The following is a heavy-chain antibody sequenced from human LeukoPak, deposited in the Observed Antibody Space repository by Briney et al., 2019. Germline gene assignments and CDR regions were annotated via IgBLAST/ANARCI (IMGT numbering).Heavy chain of an antibody. CDR3: AKGSYYTRNNCFDP. CDR2: ISASGGST. CDR1: GFTFSSYA. Sequence: GGSLRLSCAASGFTFSSYAMSWVRQAPGKGPEWVASISASGGSTYYADSVKGRFTISRDSSTNTLYLQMNTLRAEDTADYYCAKGSYYTRNNCFDPWGQGTLVTVSS. J-gene: IGHJ5*02. D-gene: IGHD3-10*01. V-gene: IGHV3-23*01.